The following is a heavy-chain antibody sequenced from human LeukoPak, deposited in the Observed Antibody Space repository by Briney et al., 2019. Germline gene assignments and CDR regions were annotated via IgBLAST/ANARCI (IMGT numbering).Heavy chain of an antibody. D-gene: IGHD6-13*01. J-gene: IGHJ4*02. CDR2: IKQDGSEK. V-gene: IGHV3-7*01. Sequence: PGGSLRLSCAASGSTFSSYWMSWVRQAPGKGLEWVANIKQDGSEKYYVDSVKGRFTISRDNAKNSLYLQMNSLRAEDTAVYYCAREVNSSWYGQIDYWGQGTLVTVSS. CDR3: AREVNSSWYGQIDY. CDR1: GSTFSSYW.